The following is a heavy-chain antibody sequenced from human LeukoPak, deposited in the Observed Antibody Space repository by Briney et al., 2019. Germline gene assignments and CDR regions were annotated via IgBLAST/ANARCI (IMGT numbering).Heavy chain of an antibody. Sequence: SETLSLTCTVSGGSISSYYWSWIRQPAGKGLEWIGRIYASGSTNYNPSLKSRVTMSIDTSKNQFSLKLSSVTAADTAVYYCARGAGYSSGWGNWFDPWGQGTLVTVSS. CDR1: GGSISSYY. CDR3: ARGAGYSSGWGNWFDP. V-gene: IGHV4-4*07. CDR2: IYASGST. D-gene: IGHD6-19*01. J-gene: IGHJ5*02.